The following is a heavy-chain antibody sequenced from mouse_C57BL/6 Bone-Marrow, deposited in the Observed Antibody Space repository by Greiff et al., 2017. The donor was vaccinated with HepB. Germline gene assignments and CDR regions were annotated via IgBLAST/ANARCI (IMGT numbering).Heavy chain of an antibody. J-gene: IGHJ2*01. Sequence: EVKLVESEGGLVQPGRSMKLSCTASGFTFSDYYMAWVRQVPEKGLEWVANINYDGSSTYYLDSLKSRFIISRDNAKNILYLQMSSLKSEDTATYYCARGGTTVVPYFDYWGQGTTLTVSS. CDR1: GFTFSDYY. D-gene: IGHD1-1*01. CDR3: ARGGTTVVPYFDY. V-gene: IGHV5-16*01. CDR2: INYDGSST.